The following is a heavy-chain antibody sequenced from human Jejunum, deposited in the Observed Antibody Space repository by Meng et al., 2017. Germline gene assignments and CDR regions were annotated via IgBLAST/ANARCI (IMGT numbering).Heavy chain of an antibody. CDR2: IYYSGST. J-gene: IGHJ4*02. Sequence: QGQSQEVVQGLVKPSKNLSLTCTGSGDSLNSPDYYWSWISQPPEKGLEWIGYIYYSGSTYYNPSLKSRVSISGDTSNKQFSLKLTSVTDADTAVYYCARSPYSGSALPFFDYWGQGSLVTVSS. D-gene: IGHD1-26*01. CDR1: GDSLNSPDYY. CDR3: ARSPYSGSALPFFDY. V-gene: IGHV4-30-4*01.